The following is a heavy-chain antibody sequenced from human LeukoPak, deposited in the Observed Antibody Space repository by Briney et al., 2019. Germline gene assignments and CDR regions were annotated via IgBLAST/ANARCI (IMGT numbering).Heavy chain of an antibody. J-gene: IGHJ4*02. Sequence: RGSLRLSCAASGFTFRTYWMNWVRQAPGKGLLWVSRINNDGSSTSYVDSVKGRFTISRDNAKNTVYLQMNSLRAEDTAVYYCARDLKDSFHNYRSTWYPADYWGQGTLVTVSS. D-gene: IGHD6-13*01. CDR1: GFTFRTYW. V-gene: IGHV3-74*01. CDR3: ARDLKDSFHNYRSTWYPADY. CDR2: INNDGSST.